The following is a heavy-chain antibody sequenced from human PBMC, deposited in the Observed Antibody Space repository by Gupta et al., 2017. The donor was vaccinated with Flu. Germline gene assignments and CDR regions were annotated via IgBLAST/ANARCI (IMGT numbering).Heavy chain of an antibody. Sequence: RQAPGKGLEWVAVISYDGSNKYYVDSVKGRFTISRDNSKNTLYLQMNSLRAEDTAVYYCAREVAGTGGALDIWGQGTMVTVSS. V-gene: IGHV3-30-3*01. D-gene: IGHD2-15*01. J-gene: IGHJ3*02. CDR2: ISYDGSNK. CDR3: AREVAGTGGALDI.